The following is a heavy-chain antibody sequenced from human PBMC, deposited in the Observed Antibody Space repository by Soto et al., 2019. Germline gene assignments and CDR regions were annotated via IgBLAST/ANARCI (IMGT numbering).Heavy chain of an antibody. J-gene: IGHJ4*02. D-gene: IGHD5-12*01. CDR3: AREGGRGYSGYDLNYFDY. V-gene: IGHV4-30-4*01. CDR1: GGSISSGDYY. CDR2: IYYRGST. Sequence: SETLSLTCTVSGGSISSGDYYWSWIRQPPGKGLEWIGYIYYRGSTYYNPYLKSRVTISVDTSKNQFSLKLSSVTAADTAVYYCAREGGRGYSGYDLNYFDYWGQGTLVTVSS.